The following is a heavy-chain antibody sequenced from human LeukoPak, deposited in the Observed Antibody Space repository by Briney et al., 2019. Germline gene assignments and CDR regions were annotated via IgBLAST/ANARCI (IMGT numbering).Heavy chain of an antibody. Sequence: SETLSLTCTVSGGSISSYYWSWIRQPPGKGLEWTGYIYTSGSTNYNPSLKSRVTISVDTSKNQFSLKLSSVTAADTAVYYCARHEVIDQYYYERAGWFDPWGQGTLVTVSS. J-gene: IGHJ5*02. V-gene: IGHV4-4*09. CDR2: IYTSGST. CDR3: ARHEVIDQYYYERAGWFDP. D-gene: IGHD3-22*01. CDR1: GGSISSYY.